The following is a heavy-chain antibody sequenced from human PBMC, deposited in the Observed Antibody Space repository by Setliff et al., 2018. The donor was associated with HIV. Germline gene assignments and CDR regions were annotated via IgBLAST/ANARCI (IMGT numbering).Heavy chain of an antibody. V-gene: IGHV4-39*01. CDR1: GGSISGSSYY. CDR2: IYCSGST. CDR3: ARHPPNLDWLDP. J-gene: IGHJ5*02. Sequence: SETLSLTCTVSGGSISGSSYYWGWVRQPPGKGLEWIGSIYCSGSTYYNSSLQSQVTISVDTSKNQFSLKVNSVTAADTAVYYCARHPPNLDWLDPWGQGTLVTVSS.